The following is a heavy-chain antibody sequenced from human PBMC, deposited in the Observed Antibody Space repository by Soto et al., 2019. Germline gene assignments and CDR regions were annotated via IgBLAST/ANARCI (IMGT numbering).Heavy chain of an antibody. J-gene: IGHJ6*02. D-gene: IGHD3-3*01. CDR3: ARGRRRYDFWGDYYYGMDV. V-gene: IGHV4-59*01. CDR1: GGSISSYY. CDR2: IYYSGST. Sequence: SETLSLTCTVSGGSISSYYWSWIRQPPGKGLEWIGYIYYSGSTNYNPSLKSRVTISVDTSKDQFSLKLSSVTAADTAVYYCARGRRRYDFWGDYYYGMDVWGQGTTVTVSS.